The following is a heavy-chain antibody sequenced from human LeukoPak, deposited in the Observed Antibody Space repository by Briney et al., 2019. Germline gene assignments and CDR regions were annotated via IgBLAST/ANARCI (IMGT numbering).Heavy chain of an antibody. Sequence: PGGSLRLSCAASGFTFSSYGMHWVRQAPGKGLEWVSAISGSGGSTYYADSVKGRFTISRDNSKNTLYLQMNSLRAEDTAVYYCAKEVLRYFDWLSGADYWGQGTLVTVSS. V-gene: IGHV3-23*01. J-gene: IGHJ4*02. CDR2: ISGSGGST. CDR3: AKEVLRYFDWLSGADY. D-gene: IGHD3-9*01. CDR1: GFTFSSYG.